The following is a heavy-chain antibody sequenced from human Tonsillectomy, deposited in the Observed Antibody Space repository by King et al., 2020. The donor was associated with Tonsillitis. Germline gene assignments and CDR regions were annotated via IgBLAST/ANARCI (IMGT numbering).Heavy chain of an antibody. J-gene: IGHJ4*02. CDR1: GFTFSSYA. V-gene: IGHV3-23*04. CDR3: AKEPLYYYDSSGYLDY. D-gene: IGHD3-22*01. Sequence: VQLVESGGGLVQPGGSLRLSCAASGFTFSSYAMNWVRQAPGKGLEWVSVISGSGGSPYYADSVNGRFTIPRDNSKNTVYLQMNSLRAEDTAVYYCAKEPLYYYDSSGYLDYWGQGTLVTVSS. CDR2: ISGSGGSP.